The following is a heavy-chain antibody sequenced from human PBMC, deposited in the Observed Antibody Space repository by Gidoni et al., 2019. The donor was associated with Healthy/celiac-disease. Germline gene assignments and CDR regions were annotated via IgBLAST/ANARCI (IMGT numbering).Heavy chain of an antibody. V-gene: IGHV3-48*04. CDR3: ARTVDTAILHLFDY. CDR2: ISSSSSTI. J-gene: IGHJ4*02. D-gene: IGHD5-18*01. Sequence: EVRLVESGGGVFKPGGSLRLSCAASGFTFSSYSMNWVRQAPGKGLEWVSYISSSSSTIYYADSVKGRFTIARDNAKNSLYLQMNSLRAEDTAVYYCARTVDTAILHLFDYWGQGTLVTVSS. CDR1: GFTFSSYS.